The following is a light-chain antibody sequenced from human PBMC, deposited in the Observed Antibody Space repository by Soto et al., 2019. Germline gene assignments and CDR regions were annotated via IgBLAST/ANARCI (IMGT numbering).Light chain of an antibody. CDR3: QQYGSSPLT. CDR1: QSVSSDY. V-gene: IGKV3-20*01. Sequence: EIVLTQSPGALSLSPGDRATLSCRASQSVSSDYLAWYQQKPGQAPSLLIYGASSRATGIPDRFSGSGSGTDFTLTISRLEPEDFVVYYCQQYGSSPLTFGGGTKVDIK. J-gene: IGKJ4*01. CDR2: GAS.